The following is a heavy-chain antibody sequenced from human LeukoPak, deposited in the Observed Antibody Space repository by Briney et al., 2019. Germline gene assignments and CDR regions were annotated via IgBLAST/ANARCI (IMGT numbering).Heavy chain of an antibody. V-gene: IGHV3-7*03. CDR1: GFTFSSYW. J-gene: IGHJ3*02. CDR2: IKQDGSEK. CDR3: AKDRYSSSSGAFDI. Sequence: PGGSLRLSCAASGFTFSSYWMSWVRQAPGKGLEWVANIKQDGSEKYYVDSVKGRFTISRDNAKNSLYLQMNGLRAEDMALYYCAKDRYSSSSGAFDIWGQGTMVTVSS. D-gene: IGHD6-6*01.